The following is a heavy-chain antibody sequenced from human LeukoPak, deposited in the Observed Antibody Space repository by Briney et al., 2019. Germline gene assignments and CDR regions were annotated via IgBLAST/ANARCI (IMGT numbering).Heavy chain of an antibody. CDR3: ARLNLWLGDPNWFDP. J-gene: IGHJ5*02. Sequence: SETLSLTCTVSGGSISSYYWSWIRQPPGKGLEWIGYIYYSGSTNYNPSLKSRVTISVDTSKNQFSLKLSSVTAADTAVYYCARLNLWLGDPNWFDPWGQGTLVTVSS. V-gene: IGHV4-59*01. CDR2: IYYSGST. CDR1: GGSISSYY. D-gene: IGHD3-10*01.